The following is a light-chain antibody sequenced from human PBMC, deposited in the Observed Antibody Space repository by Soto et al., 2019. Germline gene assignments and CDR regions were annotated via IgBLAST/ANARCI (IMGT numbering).Light chain of an antibody. CDR2: GAS. CDR3: QQYGSSGT. V-gene: IGKV3-20*01. J-gene: IGKJ1*01. Sequence: IVLTQSPGTLSLSPGERATLSCMASQSVSNNYLAWYQQKPGQAPRLLIYGASNRATSIPDRFSGSGYGTDFTLTISRLEPEDFAVYYCQQYGSSGTFGQGTKVDIK. CDR1: QSVSNNY.